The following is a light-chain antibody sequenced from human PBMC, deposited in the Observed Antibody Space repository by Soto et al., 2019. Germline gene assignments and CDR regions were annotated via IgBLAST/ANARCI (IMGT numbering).Light chain of an antibody. V-gene: IGLV2-14*01. Sequence: QSALTQPASVSGSPGQSITISCAGTIRDVGAYNLVSWYQQYPGRAPQLILYEVRNRPSGIPFRFSGFKSGNTASLTISGLQAEDEADYYCSSFTSKSTLIFGGGTK. J-gene: IGLJ2*01. CDR2: EVR. CDR3: SSFTSKSTLI. CDR1: IRDVGAYNL.